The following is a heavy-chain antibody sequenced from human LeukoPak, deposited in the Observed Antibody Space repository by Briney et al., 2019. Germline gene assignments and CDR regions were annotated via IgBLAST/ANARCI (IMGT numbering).Heavy chain of an antibody. D-gene: IGHD2-15*01. Sequence: SETLSLTCTVSGGSISSGGYYWSWIRQPPGKGLEWIGYIYHSGSTYYNPSLKSRVTISVDTSKNQFSLKLSSVTAADTAVYYCARHLSLVGDYYYYGMDVWGQGTTVTVSS. V-gene: IGHV4-30-2*01. J-gene: IGHJ6*02. CDR3: ARHLSLVGDYYYYGMDV. CDR2: IYHSGST. CDR1: GGSISSGGYY.